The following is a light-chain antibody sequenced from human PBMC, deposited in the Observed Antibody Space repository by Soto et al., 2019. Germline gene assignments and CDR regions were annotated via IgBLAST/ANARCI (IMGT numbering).Light chain of an antibody. CDR2: EVI. V-gene: IGLV2-23*02. J-gene: IGLJ1*01. Sequence: SSLAHPGSCSGSPGHAITISCTGTISDVGTHNLVSWYQQHPGKAPKLIIYEVIKRPSGVSSRFSGSKSGNTASLTISGLQTDDDPDSNSCPYEGSNHLTYVFGNGTKVPAL. CDR3: CPYEGSNHLTYV. CDR1: ISDVGTHNL.